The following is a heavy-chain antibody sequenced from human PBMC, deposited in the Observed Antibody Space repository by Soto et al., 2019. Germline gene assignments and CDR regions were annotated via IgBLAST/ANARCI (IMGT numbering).Heavy chain of an antibody. V-gene: IGHV3-9*01. J-gene: IGHJ4*02. Sequence: PGGSLRLSCAASGFTFEDYAMHWVRQAPGKGLEWVSGITWNSDDIGYADSVKGRFTISRDNAKNSLYLQMNGLRAEDAALYYCARANLGYSGYDPFDYWGQGTLVTVSS. D-gene: IGHD5-12*01. CDR3: ARANLGYSGYDPFDY. CDR1: GFTFEDYA. CDR2: ITWNSDDI.